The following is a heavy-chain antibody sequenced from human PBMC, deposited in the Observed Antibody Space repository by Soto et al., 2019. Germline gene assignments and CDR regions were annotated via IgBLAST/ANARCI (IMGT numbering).Heavy chain of an antibody. Sequence: SETLSLTCTVSGGSISSSSYYWGWIRQPPGKGLEWIGSIYYSGSTYYNPSLKSRVTISVDTSKNQFSLKLSSVTAADTAVYYCARCYSITMVRGVTARPWYYYGMDVWGQGTTVTVSS. CDR3: ARCYSITMVRGVTARPWYYYGMDV. CDR1: GGSISSSSYY. D-gene: IGHD3-10*01. J-gene: IGHJ6*02. V-gene: IGHV4-39*01. CDR2: IYYSGST.